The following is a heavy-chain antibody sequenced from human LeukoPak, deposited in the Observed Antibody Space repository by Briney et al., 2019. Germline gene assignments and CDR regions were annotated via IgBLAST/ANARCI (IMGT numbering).Heavy chain of an antibody. V-gene: IGHV5-51*01. CDR3: ATGAAAVAGELAY. D-gene: IGHD6-19*01. Sequence: GESLKISCKGSGYSFTNYWIVWVRQMPGRGLEYMGFIYPGDSNTRYSPSFQGQVTISADKSISTAYLQWSSLKASDTAMYYCATGAAAVAGELAYWGQGTLVTVSS. CDR2: IYPGDSNT. J-gene: IGHJ4*02. CDR1: GYSFTNYW.